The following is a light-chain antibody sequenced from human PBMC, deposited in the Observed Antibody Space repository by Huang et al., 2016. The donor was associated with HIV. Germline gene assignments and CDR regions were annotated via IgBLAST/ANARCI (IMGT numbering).Light chain of an antibody. CDR3: QQRSDRPPWT. J-gene: IGKJ1*01. V-gene: IGKV3-11*01. CDR1: QTVSTS. Sequence: EVVLTQSPATLSLSPGERATLSCRASQTVSTSLAWFQQRPGQAPRLLIYDASNRVTGIPARFSGSGSGTDCTLTISSLEPEDFATYYCQQRSDRPPWTFGQGTKVEFK. CDR2: DAS.